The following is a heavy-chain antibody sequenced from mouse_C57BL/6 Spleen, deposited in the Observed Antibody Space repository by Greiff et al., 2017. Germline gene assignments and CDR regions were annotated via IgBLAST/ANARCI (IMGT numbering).Heavy chain of an antibody. V-gene: IGHV1-82*01. CDR1: GYAFSSSW. CDR3: ARGGDYDYDVGFAY. J-gene: IGHJ3*01. D-gene: IGHD2-4*01. CDR2: IYPGDGDT. Sequence: QVQLQQSGPELVKPGASVKISCKASGYAFSSSWMNWVKQRPGKGLEGIGRIYPGDGDTNYNGKFKGKATLTADKSSSTAYMQLSSLTSEDSAVYFCARGGDYDYDVGFAYWGQGTLVTVSA.